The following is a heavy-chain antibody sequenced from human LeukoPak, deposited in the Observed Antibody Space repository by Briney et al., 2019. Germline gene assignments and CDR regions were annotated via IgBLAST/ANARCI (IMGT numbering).Heavy chain of an antibody. CDR3: ASPRSYYDSSGYYIS. V-gene: IGHV4-61*05. J-gene: IGHJ5*02. D-gene: IGHD3-22*01. CDR2: IYYSGST. Sequence: PSETLSLTCTVSGGSISGSSYFWGWIRQPPGKGLEWIGYIYYSGSTNYNPSLKSRVTISVDTSKNQFSLKLSSVTAADTAVYYCASPRSYYDSSGYYISWGQGTLVTVSS. CDR1: GGSISGSSYF.